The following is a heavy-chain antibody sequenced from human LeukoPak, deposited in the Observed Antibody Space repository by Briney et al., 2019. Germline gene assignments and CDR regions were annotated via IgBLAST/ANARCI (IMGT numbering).Heavy chain of an antibody. D-gene: IGHD3-10*01. CDR1: GGSFIGYS. V-gene: IGHV4-34*01. CDR2: FNPGGST. Sequence: PSETLSLTCAVYGGSFIGYSWSWVRQPPGKGLEWIGEFNPGGSTNYSPSLKSRVTISVDTSKNQFSLKLSSVTAADTAVYYCARNYYNLGRLDLWGQGTLVTVSS. J-gene: IGHJ5*02. CDR3: ARNYYNLGRLDL.